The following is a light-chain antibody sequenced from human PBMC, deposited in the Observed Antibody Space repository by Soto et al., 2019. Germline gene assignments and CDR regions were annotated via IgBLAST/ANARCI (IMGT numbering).Light chain of an antibody. V-gene: IGLV1-51*01. CDR1: SSNIGGNS. CDR2: DDD. J-gene: IGLJ1*01. Sequence: QSVLTQPPSVSAAPGQTFTISCSGSSSNIGGNSVSWYQQLPGTAPKLLIYDDDKRPSGIPDRFSGSKYGTSATLGITGFQTGDEADYYCGSWDSSLSAYVFATGTKVTVL. CDR3: GSWDSSLSAYV.